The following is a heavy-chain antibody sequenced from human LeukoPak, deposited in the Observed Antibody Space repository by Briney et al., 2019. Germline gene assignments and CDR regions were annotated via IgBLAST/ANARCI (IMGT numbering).Heavy chain of an antibody. CDR3: AREEWELLRYYYYYMDV. V-gene: IGHV3-7*01. CDR2: IKQDGSEK. CDR1: GFTFSSYW. Sequence: GGSLRLSCAASGFTFSSYWMSWVRQAPGKGLEWVANIKQDGSEKYYVDSVKGRFTISRDNAKNSLYLQMNSLRAEDTAVYYCAREEWELLRYYYYYMDVWGKGTTVTISS. D-gene: IGHD1-26*01. J-gene: IGHJ6*03.